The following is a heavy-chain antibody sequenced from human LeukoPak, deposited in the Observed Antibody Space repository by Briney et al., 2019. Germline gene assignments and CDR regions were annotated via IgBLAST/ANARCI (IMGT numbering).Heavy chain of an antibody. CDR2: IYYSGST. CDR1: GGSISSSSYY. CDR3: ARALYGSGSYFFDY. V-gene: IGHV4-30-4*08. Sequence: PSETLSLTCTVSGGSISSSSYYWGWIRQPPGKGLEWIGYIYYSGSTYYNPSLKSRVTISVDTSKNQFSLKLSSVTAADTAVYYCARALYGSGSYFFDYWGQGTLVTVSS. D-gene: IGHD3-10*01. J-gene: IGHJ4*02.